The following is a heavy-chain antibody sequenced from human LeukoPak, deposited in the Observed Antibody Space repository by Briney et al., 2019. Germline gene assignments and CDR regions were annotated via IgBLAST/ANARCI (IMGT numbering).Heavy chain of an antibody. Sequence: PSETLSLTCTVSGGSISSYYWSWIRQPPGKGLEWIGYIYYSGSTNYNPSLKSRVTISVDTSKNQFSLKLSSVTAAGTAVYYCARHSTGDFHLWGRGTLVTVSS. J-gene: IGHJ2*01. CDR2: IYYSGST. D-gene: IGHD7-27*01. CDR1: GGSISSYY. V-gene: IGHV4-59*08. CDR3: ARHSTGDFHL.